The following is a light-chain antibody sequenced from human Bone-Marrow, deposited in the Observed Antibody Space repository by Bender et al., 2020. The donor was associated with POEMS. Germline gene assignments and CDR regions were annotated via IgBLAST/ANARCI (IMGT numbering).Light chain of an antibody. CDR1: SRDVGNYNL. V-gene: IGLV2-23*02. CDR2: EVS. Sequence: QSALTQPPSVSGSPGQSITISCTGTSRDVGNYNLVSWYQQHPGKVPKLLIYEVSKRPSGVSNRFSGSKSGNTASLTISGLQAEDEADYYCCSYAGSSTYVFGTGTKVTVL. J-gene: IGLJ1*01. CDR3: CSYAGSSTYV.